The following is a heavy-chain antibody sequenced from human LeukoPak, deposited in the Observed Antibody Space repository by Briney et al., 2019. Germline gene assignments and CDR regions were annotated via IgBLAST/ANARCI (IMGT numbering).Heavy chain of an antibody. J-gene: IGHJ4*02. CDR1: GGSVSSSFYY. V-gene: IGHV4-61*01. CDR3: AKQYCGGDCYTLDS. Sequence: PSETLSLTCTVSGGSVSSSFYYWNWIRQSPGKGLEWIGYITYTGSPHYNPSLQSRVTISVDTSKNQFSLRLSSMTAADTAVYYCAKQYCGGDCYTLDSWGQGTLVAVSS. CDR2: ITYTGSP. D-gene: IGHD2-21*02.